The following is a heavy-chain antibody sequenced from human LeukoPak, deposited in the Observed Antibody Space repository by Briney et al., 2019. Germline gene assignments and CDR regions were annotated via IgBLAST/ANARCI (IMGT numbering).Heavy chain of an antibody. CDR1: GFTSSSYW. Sequence: PGGSLRLSCEASGFTSSSYWMSWVREAPGKGLEWVANIRDDGGEIYYVDSVKGRFTISRDNAKSSLFLQMNSLRAEAAAVYYCARDKPRGSYYGSIFDSWGQGTLVTVSS. D-gene: IGHD1-26*01. J-gene: IGHJ4*02. CDR2: IRDDGGEI. CDR3: ARDKPRGSYYGSIFDS. V-gene: IGHV3-7*01.